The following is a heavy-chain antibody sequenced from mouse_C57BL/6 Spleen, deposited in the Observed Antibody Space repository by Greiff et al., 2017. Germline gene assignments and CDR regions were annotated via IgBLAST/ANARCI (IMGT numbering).Heavy chain of an antibody. CDR3: ARGGEPYYFDY. CDR1: GYAFSSYW. CDR2: IYPGDGDT. J-gene: IGHJ2*01. Sequence: VQLQQSGAELVKPGASVKISCKASGYAFSSYWMNWVKQRPGKGLEWIGQIYPGDGDTNYNGKFKGKATLTADKSSSTAYMQLSSLTSEDSAVYFCARGGEPYYFDYWCQGTTLTVSS. V-gene: IGHV1-80*01.